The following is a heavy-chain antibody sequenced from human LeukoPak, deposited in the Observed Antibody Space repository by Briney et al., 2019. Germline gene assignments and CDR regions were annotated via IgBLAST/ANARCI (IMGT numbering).Heavy chain of an antibody. CDR1: GDSISSGDYY. J-gene: IGHJ4*02. CDR3: ARYQTGTMFAV. CDR2: IYYSGST. V-gene: IGHV4-61*08. Sequence: PSETLSLTCTVSGDSISSGDYYWSWIRQPPGKGLEWIGYIYYSGSTNYNPSLKSRVTISVDTSENQLSLKLYSVTAADTAIYYCARYQTGTMFAVWGQGTLVTISS. D-gene: IGHD1/OR15-1a*01.